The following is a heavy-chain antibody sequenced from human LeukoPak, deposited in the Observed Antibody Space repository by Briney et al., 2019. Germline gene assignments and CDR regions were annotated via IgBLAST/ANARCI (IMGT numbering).Heavy chain of an antibody. V-gene: IGHV1-69*05. CDR3: ARGPLHVALSSGSLKVLDP. J-gene: IGHJ5*02. CDR2: IIPIFGTA. Sequence: ASVKVSCKASGGSFRSSTFAWVRQAPGRGLEWMGGIIPIFGTANYALEFQGRATITTDESTSTVYMALSSLRSEDTAMYYCARGPLHVALSSGSLKVLDPWGQGSLGTVSS. D-gene: IGHD3-3*01. CDR1: GGSFRSST.